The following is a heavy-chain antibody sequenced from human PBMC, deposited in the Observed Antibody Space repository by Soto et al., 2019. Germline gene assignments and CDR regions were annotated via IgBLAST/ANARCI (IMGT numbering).Heavy chain of an antibody. Sequence: GASVKVSCKASGGTFSSYAISWVRQAPGQGLEWMGGIIPIFGTANYAQKFQGRVTITADKSTSTAYMELSSLRSEDTAVYYCARGKLQYLYFGMDVWGRGTTVTVS. CDR2: IIPIFGTA. J-gene: IGHJ6*02. CDR1: GGTFSSYA. D-gene: IGHD4-4*01. CDR3: ARGKLQYLYFGMDV. V-gene: IGHV1-69*06.